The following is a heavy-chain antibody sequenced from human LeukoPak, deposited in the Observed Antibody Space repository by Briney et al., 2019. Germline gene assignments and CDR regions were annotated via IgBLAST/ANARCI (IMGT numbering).Heavy chain of an antibody. D-gene: IGHD3-3*01. J-gene: IGHJ3*02. CDR2: ISAYNGNT. CDR3: ARDVDFWSGYYSRVDAFDI. CDR1: GYTFTSYG. Sequence: ASVKVSCKASGYTFTSYGISWVRQAPGQGLEWMGWISAYNGNTNYAQKIQGRVTMTTDTSTSTAYMELRSLRSDDTAVYYCARDVDFWSGYYSRVDAFDIWGQGTMVTVSS. V-gene: IGHV1-18*01.